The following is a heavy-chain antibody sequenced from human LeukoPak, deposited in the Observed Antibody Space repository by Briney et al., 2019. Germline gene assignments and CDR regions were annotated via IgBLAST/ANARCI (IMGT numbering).Heavy chain of an antibody. D-gene: IGHD3-22*01. Sequence: SETLSLTCAVYGGSFSGYYWSWIRQPPGKGLEWIGEINHSGSTNYNPSLRSRVTISVDTSKNQFSLKLSSVTAADTAVYYCARELYSSGYHDAFDIWGQGTMVTVSS. CDR1: GGSFSGYY. J-gene: IGHJ3*02. CDR3: ARELYSSGYHDAFDI. V-gene: IGHV4-34*01. CDR2: INHSGST.